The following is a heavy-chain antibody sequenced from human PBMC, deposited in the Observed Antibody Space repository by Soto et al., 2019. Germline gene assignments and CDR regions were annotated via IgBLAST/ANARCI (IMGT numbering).Heavy chain of an antibody. V-gene: IGHV3-74*01. CDR1: GFTFNTYW. CDR3: ATGRSGYFKY. Sequence: EVQLVESGGGLVQPGGSLRLSCAASGFTFNTYWMQWVRQAPGKGLVWVSRIKSDGSYTNYADSVKGRFTISRDNAKNTLFLQMNSLGAEDTVVYYCATGRSGYFKYWGQGTLVTVSS. CDR2: IKSDGSYT. D-gene: IGHD3-22*01. J-gene: IGHJ4*02.